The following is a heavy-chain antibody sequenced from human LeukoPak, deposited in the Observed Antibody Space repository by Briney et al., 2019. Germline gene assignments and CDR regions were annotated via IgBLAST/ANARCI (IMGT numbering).Heavy chain of an antibody. J-gene: IGHJ4*02. CDR2: ICFSRTT. CDR1: GGSISSSDSY. Sequence: SETLSLTCTVSGGSISSSDSYWAWVRQPPGKGLEWIGSICFSRTTYYNPSLKSRVTMSIDTSKNHFSLTVASVTAADTAVYYCGRHFPETGRDEQPLEYWGQGSLFTVSS. D-gene: IGHD3-10*01. V-gene: IGHV4-39*01. CDR3: GRHFPETGRDEQPLEY.